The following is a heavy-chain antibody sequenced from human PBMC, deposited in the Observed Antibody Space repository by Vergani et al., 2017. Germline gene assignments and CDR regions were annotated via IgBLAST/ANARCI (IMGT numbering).Heavy chain of an antibody. V-gene: IGHV4-59*01. CDR1: GGSISSYY. Sequence: QVQLQESGPGLVKPSETLSLTCTVSGGSISSYYWSWIRQPPGKGLEWIGYIYYSGSTNYNPSLTSRVTISVDTSKNQFSLKLSSVTAADTAVYYCARDVRPNYYDSSGNPTYYYYGMDVWGQGTTVTVSS. CDR3: ARDVRPNYYDSSGNPTYYYYGMDV. D-gene: IGHD3-22*01. J-gene: IGHJ6*02. CDR2: IYYSGST.